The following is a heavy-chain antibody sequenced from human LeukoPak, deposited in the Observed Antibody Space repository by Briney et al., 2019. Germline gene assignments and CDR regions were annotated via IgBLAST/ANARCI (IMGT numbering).Heavy chain of an antibody. D-gene: IGHD1-26*01. Sequence: PGGSLRLSCAASGFTFNDYYMTWIRQAPGKGLEWVSYISSSSSTIYYADSVKGRFTISRDNAKNSLYLQMNSLRAEDTAVYYCAREYSGSYRFFDYWGQGTLVTVSS. J-gene: IGHJ4*02. CDR2: ISSSSSTI. V-gene: IGHV3-11*04. CDR3: AREYSGSYRFFDY. CDR1: GFTFNDYY.